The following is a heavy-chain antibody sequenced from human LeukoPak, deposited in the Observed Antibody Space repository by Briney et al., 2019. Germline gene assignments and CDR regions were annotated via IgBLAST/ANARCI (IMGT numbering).Heavy chain of an antibody. CDR2: IRGSGGST. V-gene: IGHV3-23*01. Sequence: GGSLRLSCAASGFTFDDYAMHWVRQAPGKGLEWVSGIRGSGGSTYYADSVKGRFTISRDNSKNTMYLQMNSLRAEDTGVYYCAKDVVSAPSRFDYWGQGTLVTVSS. D-gene: IGHD2-15*01. J-gene: IGHJ4*02. CDR1: GFTFDDYA. CDR3: AKDVVSAPSRFDY.